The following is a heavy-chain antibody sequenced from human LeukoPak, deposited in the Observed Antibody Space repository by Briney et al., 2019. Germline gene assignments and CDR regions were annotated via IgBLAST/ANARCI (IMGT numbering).Heavy chain of an antibody. CDR1: GFSFSSYE. J-gene: IGHJ4*02. CDR3: ARDTLNGPFVISLDF. CDR2: FSSDGRVG. V-gene: IGHV3-48*03. D-gene: IGHD3-9*01. Sequence: PGGSLRLSCAASGFSFSSYEMNWVPQAPGKGLGWVSHFSSDGRVGTYLDSVRGRFTMSRDNAKNSLFLQMNGLRAEDTAVYYCARDTLNGPFVISLDFWGQGALVTVSS.